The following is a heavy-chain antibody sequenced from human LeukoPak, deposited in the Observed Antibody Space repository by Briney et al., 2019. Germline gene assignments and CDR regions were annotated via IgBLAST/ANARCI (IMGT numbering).Heavy chain of an antibody. V-gene: IGHV3-53*01. CDR2: IYSGGST. Sequence: GGSLRLSCAASGFTVSSNYMSWVRQAPGKGLEWVSVIYSGGSTYYADSVKGRFTISRDNSKNTLYLQMNSLRAEDTALYYCANAGARTNWERDTFAYWGQGTLVTVSS. CDR1: GFTVSSNY. J-gene: IGHJ4*02. CDR3: ANAGARTNWERDTFAY. D-gene: IGHD1-1*01.